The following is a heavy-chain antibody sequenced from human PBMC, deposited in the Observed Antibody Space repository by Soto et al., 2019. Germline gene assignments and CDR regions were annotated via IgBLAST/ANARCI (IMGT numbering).Heavy chain of an antibody. Sequence: TMSLTCAVSDGYISSGGYSWSWIRQPPGKGLEWIGYIYHSGSTYYNPSLKSRVTISVDRSKNQFSLKLTSVTAADTAVYYCARVPSPWGQGTLVTVSS. J-gene: IGHJ5*02. CDR1: DGYISSGGYS. CDR3: ARVPSP. V-gene: IGHV4-30-2*01. CDR2: IYHSGST.